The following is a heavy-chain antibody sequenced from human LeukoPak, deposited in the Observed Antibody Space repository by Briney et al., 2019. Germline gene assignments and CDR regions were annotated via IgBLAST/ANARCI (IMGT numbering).Heavy chain of an antibody. CDR1: GFTFSSYG. J-gene: IGHJ3*02. V-gene: IGHV3-30*02. CDR3: AKAGSANAFDI. CDR2: IRYDGSNK. Sequence: GGSLRLSCAASGFTFSSYGMHWVRQAPGKGLERVAFIRYDGSNKDYADSEKGRVTISRDNSKNTLYLQMNSLRAEDTAVYYCAKAGSANAFDIWGQGTMVTVFS.